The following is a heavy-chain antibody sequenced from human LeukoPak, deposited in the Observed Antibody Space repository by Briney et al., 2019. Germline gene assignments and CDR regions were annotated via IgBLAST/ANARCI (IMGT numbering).Heavy chain of an antibody. CDR1: GYTFTGYY. J-gene: IGHJ3*02. Sequence: ASVKVSCKASGYTFTGYYMHWVRQAPGQGLEWMGWINPNSGGTNYAQKFQGRVTMTRDTSISTAYMELSRLRSDDTAVYYCASPPVGYYYDSSGSDAFDIWGQGTMVTVSS. D-gene: IGHD3-22*01. CDR3: ASPPVGYYYDSSGSDAFDI. V-gene: IGHV1-2*02. CDR2: INPNSGGT.